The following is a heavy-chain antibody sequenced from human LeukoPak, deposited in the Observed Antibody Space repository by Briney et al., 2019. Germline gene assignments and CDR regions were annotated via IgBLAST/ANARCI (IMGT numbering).Heavy chain of an antibody. CDR3: ASGRYSDANEF. CDR1: GGSMSSYY. CDR2: IYYTGST. D-gene: IGHD5-18*01. Sequence: SETLSLTCTVSGGSMSSYYWSWIRRPPGKGLEWVGFIYYTGSTNYNPSLKSRVTVSLDTSKNQFSLKLSSVTAADTAVYYCASGRYSDANEFWGQGTLVTVSS. J-gene: IGHJ4*02. V-gene: IGHV4-59*01.